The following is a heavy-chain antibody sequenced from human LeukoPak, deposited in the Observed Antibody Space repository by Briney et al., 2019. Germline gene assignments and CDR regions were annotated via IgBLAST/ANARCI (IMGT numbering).Heavy chain of an antibody. V-gene: IGHV4-34*01. J-gene: IGHJ5*02. CDR2: INHSGST. D-gene: IGHD2-2*01. CDR3: ARGGIVVVPAAAPRWFDP. Sequence: SETLSLTCAVYGGSFSGYYWSWIRQPPGKGLEWIGEINHSGSTNYNPSLKSRVTISVDTSKNQFSPKLRSVTAADTAVYYCARGGIVVVPAAAPRWFDPWGQGTLVTVSS. CDR1: GGSFSGYY.